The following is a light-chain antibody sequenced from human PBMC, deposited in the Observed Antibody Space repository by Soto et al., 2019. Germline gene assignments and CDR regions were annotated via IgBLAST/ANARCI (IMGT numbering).Light chain of an antibody. CDR2: KAS. CDR3: QQYNTYSRT. Sequence: IKMSQSPSTLSASIGDRAAITCRASQSISTYLAWYQQKPGKAPKLLIYKASSLESGVPSRFSGSGSGAEFTLTISSLQPDDFATYYCQQYNTYSRTFAQGTKVAIK. V-gene: IGKV1-5*03. J-gene: IGKJ1*01. CDR1: QSISTY.